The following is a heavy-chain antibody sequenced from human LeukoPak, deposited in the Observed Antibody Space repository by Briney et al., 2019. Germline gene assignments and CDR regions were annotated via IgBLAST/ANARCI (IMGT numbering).Heavy chain of an antibody. CDR2: IYSGGST. CDR1: GFTVSSNY. D-gene: IGHD6-19*01. Sequence: GGSLRLSCAASGFTVSSNYMSWVRQAPGKGLEWVSVIYSGGSTYYADSVKGRFTISRDNSKNTLYLQMNSLRAEDTAVYYCAREKDSSGWYVNYYYGMDVWGQGTTVTVSS. CDR3: AREKDSSGWYVNYYYGMDV. V-gene: IGHV3-66*01. J-gene: IGHJ6*02.